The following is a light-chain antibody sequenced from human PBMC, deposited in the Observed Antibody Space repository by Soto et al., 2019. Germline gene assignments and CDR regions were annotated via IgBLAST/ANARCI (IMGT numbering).Light chain of an antibody. Sequence: EIVLTQSPATLSLSPGERATLSCRASQSVSSNLAWYQQKPGQAPRLLIYDGSNRATGIPARFSGSGSGTDFTLTISSLEPEDFAVYYCQQRSDWPPITFGQGTRLEIK. CDR3: QQRSDWPPIT. CDR2: DGS. V-gene: IGKV3-11*01. J-gene: IGKJ5*01. CDR1: QSVSSN.